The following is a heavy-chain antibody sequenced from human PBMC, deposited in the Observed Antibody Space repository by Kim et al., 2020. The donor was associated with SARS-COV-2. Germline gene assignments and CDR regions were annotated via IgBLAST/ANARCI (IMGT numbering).Heavy chain of an antibody. CDR3: ARGITGVPGIDAY. Sequence: YYADSVKGRFTISRDISNNTLYLQMTSLRTEDTAVYYCARGITGVPGIDAYWGQGTLVTVSS. D-gene: IGHD6-13*01. J-gene: IGHJ4*02. V-gene: IGHV3-30*01.